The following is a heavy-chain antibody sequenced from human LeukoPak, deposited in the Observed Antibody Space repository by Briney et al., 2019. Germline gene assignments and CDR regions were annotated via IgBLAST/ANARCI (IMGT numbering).Heavy chain of an antibody. J-gene: IGHJ5*02. CDR1: GGSISSFY. CDR3: ASLPGYCSGGSCYGVWFDP. Sequence: SETLSLTCTVSGGSISSFYWSWIRQPPGKGLEWIGYIYYSGITNYNPSLKSRVTISVDTSKNQFSLNLSSVTAADTAVYFCASLPGYCSGGSCYGVWFDPWGQGTLVTVSS. CDR2: IYYSGIT. V-gene: IGHV4-59*01. D-gene: IGHD2-15*01.